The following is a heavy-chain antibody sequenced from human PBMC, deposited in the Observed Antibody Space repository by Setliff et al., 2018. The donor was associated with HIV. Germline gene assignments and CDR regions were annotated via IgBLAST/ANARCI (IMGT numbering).Heavy chain of an antibody. J-gene: IGHJ6*02. CDR2: FDPEDGQR. Sequence: ASVKVSCKASGYTFTSYYMHWVRQGPGKGLEWMGGFDPEDGQRIYAQKFQGRVTMTEDTSTDTAYMELSSLSFEDTAVYYCATTGPYSGSLYGMDVWGQGTTVTVSS. V-gene: IGHV1-24*01. CDR3: ATTGPYSGSLYGMDV. CDR1: GYTFTSYY. D-gene: IGHD1-26*01.